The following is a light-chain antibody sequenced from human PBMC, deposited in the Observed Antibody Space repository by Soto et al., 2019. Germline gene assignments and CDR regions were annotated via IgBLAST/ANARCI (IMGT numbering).Light chain of an antibody. CDR1: QSISSW. V-gene: IGKV1-5*01. J-gene: IGKJ1*01. CDR3: QQYNGYSET. Sequence: DIQMTQSPSTLSASVGDRVTITCRASQSISSWLAWYQQKPGKAPKLLIYDASSLESGVPSRFSGSGSGTEFTLPISSLQPDDFATYYCQQYNGYSETFGQGTKVEIK. CDR2: DAS.